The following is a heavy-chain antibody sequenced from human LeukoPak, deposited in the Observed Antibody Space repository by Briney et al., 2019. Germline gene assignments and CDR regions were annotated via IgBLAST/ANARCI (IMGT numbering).Heavy chain of an antibody. CDR1: GGSISSGDYY. J-gene: IGHJ3*02. Sequence: SQTLSLTCTVSGGSISSGDYYWSWLRQPPGKGLEWIGYIYYSGSTYYNPSLKSRVTISVDTSENQFSLKLSSVTAADTAVYYCARDPSSAFDIWGQGTMVTVSS. V-gene: IGHV4-30-4*01. CDR3: ARDPSSAFDI. CDR2: IYYSGST.